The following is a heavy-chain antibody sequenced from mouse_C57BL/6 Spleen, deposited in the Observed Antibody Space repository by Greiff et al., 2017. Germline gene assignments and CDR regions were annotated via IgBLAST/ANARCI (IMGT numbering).Heavy chain of an antibody. Sequence: QVQLQQSGAELARPGASVKMSCKASGYTFTSYTMHWVKQRPGQGLEWIGYINPSSGYTKYNQKSKDKATLTADKSSSTAYMQLSSLTSEDSAVYYCARAGSSSPWFAYWGQGTLVTVSA. CDR1: GYTFTSYT. CDR2: INPSSGYT. CDR3: ARAGSSSPWFAY. V-gene: IGHV1-4*01. J-gene: IGHJ3*01. D-gene: IGHD1-1*01.